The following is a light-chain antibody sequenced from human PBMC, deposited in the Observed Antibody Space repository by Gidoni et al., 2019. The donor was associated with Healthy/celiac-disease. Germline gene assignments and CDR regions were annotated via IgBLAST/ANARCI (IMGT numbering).Light chain of an antibody. V-gene: IGKV3-11*01. Sequence: EIVLTQSPATLSLSPGERATLSCRASQSVSSYLAWYQQRPGQAPRLLIYDASNRATDSPARFSGSGSGTDFTLTISSLEPEDFAVYYCQQRSNWPWTFGQXTKVEIK. CDR3: QQRSNWPWT. CDR1: QSVSSY. J-gene: IGKJ1*01. CDR2: DAS.